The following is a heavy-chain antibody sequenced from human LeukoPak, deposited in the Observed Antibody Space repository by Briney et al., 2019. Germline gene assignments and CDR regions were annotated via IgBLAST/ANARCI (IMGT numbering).Heavy chain of an antibody. CDR2: ISTSSSYI. V-gene: IGHV3-21*01. Sequence: GGSLRLSCAASRFTFSSSNMNWVRQAPGKGLEWVSSISTSSSYIYYADSVKGRFTVSRDNAKKSLFLQMNSLRDEDTAVYYCARQQWLDGAYYFDYWGQGTLVTVSS. CDR1: RFTFSSSN. D-gene: IGHD6-19*01. CDR3: ARQQWLDGAYYFDY. J-gene: IGHJ4*02.